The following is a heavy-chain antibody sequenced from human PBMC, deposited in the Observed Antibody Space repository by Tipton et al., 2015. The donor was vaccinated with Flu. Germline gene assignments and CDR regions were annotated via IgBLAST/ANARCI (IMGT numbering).Heavy chain of an antibody. V-gene: IGHV4-59*05. CDR2: LSYSGST. CDR3: ARPTVTAGFDP. CDR1: GGSVNSYF. D-gene: IGHD4-17*01. J-gene: IGHJ5*02. Sequence: TLSLTCTVSGGSVNSYFWSWIRQPPGKGLEWIGGLSYSGSTYYNPSLRSRVVISVDTSKNQFSLKLSSVTAADTAVYYCARPTVTAGFDPWGQGTLVTVSS.